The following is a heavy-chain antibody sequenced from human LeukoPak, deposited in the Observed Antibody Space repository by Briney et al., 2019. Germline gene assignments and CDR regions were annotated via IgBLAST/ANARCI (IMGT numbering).Heavy chain of an antibody. J-gene: IGHJ4*02. CDR1: GFPLSSYS. CDR3: VRVKGSYFDY. Sequence: GGSLRLSCAASGFPLSSYSINWVRQAPGKGIEWVSYISSSGSAIYYVDSVKGRFTVSRDNAKNSLFLQMNSPRAEDTAVYYCVRVKGSYFDYWGQGALVTVSS. CDR2: ISSSGSAI. V-gene: IGHV3-48*01. D-gene: IGHD2-15*01.